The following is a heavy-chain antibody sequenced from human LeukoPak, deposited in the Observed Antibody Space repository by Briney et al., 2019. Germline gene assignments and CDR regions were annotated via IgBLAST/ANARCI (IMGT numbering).Heavy chain of an antibody. J-gene: IGHJ4*02. V-gene: IGHV3-7*03. D-gene: IGHD3-16*01. CDR3: ARENYFSFDY. CDR1: GYTFTNYW. CDR2: IKPDGSEK. Sequence: GGSLRLSCVVSGYTFTNYWMSWVRQAPGKGLEWVANIKPDGSEKYYVDSVRGRCTISRDNTRNTLDLQMNSLRPEDTAVYYCARENYFSFDYWGQGALVTVSS.